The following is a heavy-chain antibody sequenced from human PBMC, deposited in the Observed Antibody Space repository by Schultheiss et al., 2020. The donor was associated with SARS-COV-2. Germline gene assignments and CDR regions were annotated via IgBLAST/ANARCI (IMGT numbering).Heavy chain of an antibody. J-gene: IGHJ5*02. CDR2: ISGSSGST. V-gene: IGHV3-23*01. CDR1: GFTVSRNY. D-gene: IGHD3-10*01. CDR3: ARDFRGLGLEKFDP. Sequence: GGSLRLSCAASGFTVSRNYMRWVRQAPGKGLEWVSAISGSSGSTYYAASVKGRFTIFRDNSKDTLYLQMYGLRVDDTAVYYCARDFRGLGLEKFDPWGQGTLVTVSS.